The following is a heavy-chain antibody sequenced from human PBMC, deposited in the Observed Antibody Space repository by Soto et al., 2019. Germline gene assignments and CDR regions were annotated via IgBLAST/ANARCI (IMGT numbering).Heavy chain of an antibody. D-gene: IGHD1-26*01. CDR3: ARSRAGGTWEQYPSFYCDY. J-gene: IGHJ4*01. CDR1: GYTFSKYD. V-gene: IGHV1-18*04. CDR2: ISPNSGRA. Sequence: ASVKVSCKASGYTFSKYDVSWVRQAPGQGLEWLGLISPNSGRASYSEKFQGRVTMSTDTPTTTAYLELRSLRSDDTAVYYCARSRAGGTWEQYPSFYCDYWGQ.